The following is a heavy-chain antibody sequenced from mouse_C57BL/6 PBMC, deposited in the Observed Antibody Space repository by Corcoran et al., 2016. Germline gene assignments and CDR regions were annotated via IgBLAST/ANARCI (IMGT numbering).Heavy chain of an antibody. V-gene: IGHV3-6*01. CDR3: ARDAMDY. CDR2: ISYDGSN. Sequence: DVQLQESGPGLVKPSQSLSLTCSVTGYSITGGYYWNWIRQFPGNKLEWMGYISYDGSNNYNPSLKNRISITRDTSKNQFFLKLNSVTTEDTATYDCARDAMDYWGQGTSVTVSS. J-gene: IGHJ4*01. CDR1: GYSITGGYY.